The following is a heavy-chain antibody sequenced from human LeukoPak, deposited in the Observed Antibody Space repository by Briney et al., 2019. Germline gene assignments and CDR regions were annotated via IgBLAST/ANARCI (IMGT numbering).Heavy chain of an antibody. Sequence: GGSLRFSCAASGFTVSSDYMSWVRQAPGKGLEWVSIIYSGGDTYYADSVKGRFTISRDNSKNTLYLQMNSLRAEDTAVYYCARPSAAGPLFDYWGQGTLVTVSS. J-gene: IGHJ4*02. CDR3: ARPSAAGPLFDY. D-gene: IGHD6-13*01. CDR1: GFTVSSDY. CDR2: IYSGGDT. V-gene: IGHV3-66*04.